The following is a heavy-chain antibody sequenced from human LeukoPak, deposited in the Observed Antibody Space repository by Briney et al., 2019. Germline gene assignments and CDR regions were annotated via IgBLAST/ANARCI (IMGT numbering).Heavy chain of an antibody. D-gene: IGHD3-22*01. CDR1: GGSMSTYY. V-gene: IGHV4-59*12. Sequence: SETLSLTCTVSGGSMSTYYWSWIRQPPGRGLEWIGYICHSGSTYYNPSLKSRVTISVDRSKNQFSLKLSSVTAADTAVYYCARDTPYYYYDSSGYVAFDIWGQGTMVTVSS. CDR3: ARDTPYYYYDSSGYVAFDI. CDR2: ICHSGST. J-gene: IGHJ3*02.